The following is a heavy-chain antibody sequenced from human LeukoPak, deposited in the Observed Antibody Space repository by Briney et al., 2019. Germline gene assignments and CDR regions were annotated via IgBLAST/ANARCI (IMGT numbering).Heavy chain of an antibody. Sequence: PSETLSLTCTVSGYSISSGYYWGWIRLPPGKGLEWIGSIYHSGSTYYNPSLKSRVTISVDTSKNQFSLKLSSVTAADTAVYYCASSKGGNGVFDWFDPWGQGTLVTVSS. V-gene: IGHV4-38-2*02. D-gene: IGHD2-8*01. CDR3: ASSKGGNGVFDWFDP. CDR2: IYHSGST. J-gene: IGHJ5*02. CDR1: GYSISSGYY.